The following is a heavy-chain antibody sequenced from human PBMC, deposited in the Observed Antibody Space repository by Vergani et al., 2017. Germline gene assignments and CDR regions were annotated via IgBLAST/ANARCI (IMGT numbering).Heavy chain of an antibody. CDR2: ITSSGSTI. V-gene: IGHV3-11*01. J-gene: IGHJ6*02. Sequence: QVQLVESGGGLVKPGGSLRLSCAASGFTFSDYYMSWIRQAPGKGLEWVSYITSSGSTIYDAASVKGRCTISRDNAKKSLYLQMTSRRAEDTAVYYCARTVDTAMVRHYYGMDVWGQGTTVTVSS. D-gene: IGHD5-18*01. CDR3: ARTVDTAMVRHYYGMDV. CDR1: GFTFSDYY.